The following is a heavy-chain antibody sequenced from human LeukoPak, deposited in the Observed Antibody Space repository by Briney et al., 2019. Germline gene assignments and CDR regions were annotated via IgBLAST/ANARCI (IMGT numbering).Heavy chain of an antibody. CDR3: ARVGGTTGTPVA. CDR2: IIPIFGTA. Sequence: SVKVSCKASGGTFSSYAISWVRQAPGQGLEWMGGIIPIFGTANYAQKFQGRVTITTDESTSTAYMELSSLRSEDTAVYDCARVGGTTGTPVAWGQGTLVTVSS. D-gene: IGHD1-1*01. J-gene: IGHJ4*02. V-gene: IGHV1-69*05. CDR1: GGTFSSYA.